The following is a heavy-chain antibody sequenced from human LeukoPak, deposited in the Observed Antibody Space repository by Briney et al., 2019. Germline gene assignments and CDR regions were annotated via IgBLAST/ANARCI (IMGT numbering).Heavy chain of an antibody. J-gene: IGHJ4*02. CDR3: ARDPTPHRTYDILTGYYKGGYFDY. D-gene: IGHD3-9*01. Sequence: GGSLRLSCEASGFTFSRYWMDWVRQAPGKGLEWVANINQDETEENYLDSVKGRFTISRDNAKNSLYLQMNSLRAEDTAVYYCARDPTPHRTYDILTGYYKGGYFDYWGQGTLVTVSS. V-gene: IGHV3-7*01. CDR1: GFTFSRYW. CDR2: INQDETEE.